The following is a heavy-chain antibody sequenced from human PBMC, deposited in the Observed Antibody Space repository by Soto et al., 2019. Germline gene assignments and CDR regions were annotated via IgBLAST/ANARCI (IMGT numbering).Heavy chain of an antibody. Sequence: KPSETLSLTCTVSGGSISNFFWSWIRQTPGKGLEWIGYIYYSGSTNYNPSLKSRVTILVDSSKNQFSLKLSSVTAADTAVYYCAAHYYESSAFFYWGQGTLVTVSS. D-gene: IGHD3-22*01. V-gene: IGHV4-59*01. CDR1: GGSISNFF. CDR3: AAHYYESSAFFY. CDR2: IYYSGST. J-gene: IGHJ4*02.